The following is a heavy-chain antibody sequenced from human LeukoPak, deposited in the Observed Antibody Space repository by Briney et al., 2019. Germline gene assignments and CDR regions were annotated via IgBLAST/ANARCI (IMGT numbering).Heavy chain of an antibody. CDR3: GFSTVTTFLLDY. V-gene: IGHV1-46*01. CDR2: INPSGGST. Sequence: ASVKVSCKASGYTFTSYYMHWVRQAPGQGLEWMGIINPSGGSTSYAQKLQGRVTMTRDTSTSTDYMELSSLRSEDTAVYYCGFSTVTTFLLDYWGQGTLVTVSS. CDR1: GYTFTSYY. J-gene: IGHJ4*02. D-gene: IGHD4-17*01.